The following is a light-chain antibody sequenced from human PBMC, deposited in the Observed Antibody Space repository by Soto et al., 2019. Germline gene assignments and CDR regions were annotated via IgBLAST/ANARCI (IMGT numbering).Light chain of an antibody. J-gene: IGLJ1*01. V-gene: IGLV2-14*01. Sequence: QSVLTQPASVSGSPGQSITISCTGTSSDVGGYNYVSWYQQHPGKAPKLMIYEVSNRPSGVSNRFSGSKSGNTASLTISGLEAEDEADYYGSSYTSCSFYVFGTGTKVTGL. CDR2: EVS. CDR1: SSDVGGYNY. CDR3: SSYTSCSFYV.